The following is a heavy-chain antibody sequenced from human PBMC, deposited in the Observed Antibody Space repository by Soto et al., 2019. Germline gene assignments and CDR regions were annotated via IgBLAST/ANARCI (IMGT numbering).Heavy chain of an antibody. CDR2: IYYRGST. V-gene: IGHV4-31*02. D-gene: IGHD3-10*01. J-gene: IGHJ4*02. Sequence: QVQLQESGPGLVKASQTLSLTCSVSDDSITGGGYYWSWIRQHPAKGLEWIGSIYYRGSTYYNPSLRSRGTISLDPSQARLSLRLTSLTAADTATYYCARGGSWTYHVWGQGTLVTVSS. CDR3: ARGGSWTYHV. CDR1: DDSITGGGYY.